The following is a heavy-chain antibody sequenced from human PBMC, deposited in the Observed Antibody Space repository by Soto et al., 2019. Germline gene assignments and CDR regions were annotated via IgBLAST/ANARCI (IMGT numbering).Heavy chain of an antibody. V-gene: IGHV3-64D*06. CDR3: VKAAYCSGGSCYSGSFDS. CDR2: ITSDGGSR. Sequence: GGSLRLSCSASGFTFSSYGMHWVRQALGKGLQYVSGITSDGGSRYYADSVKDRFTISRDNSKNTLYLQMSSLRAEDTAVYYCVKAAYCSGGSCYSGSFDSWGQGTLVTVSS. D-gene: IGHD2-15*01. CDR1: GFTFSSYG. J-gene: IGHJ4*02.